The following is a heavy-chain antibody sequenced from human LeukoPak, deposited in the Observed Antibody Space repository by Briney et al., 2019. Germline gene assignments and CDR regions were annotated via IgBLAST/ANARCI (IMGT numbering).Heavy chain of an antibody. CDR1: GVSISSSTYW. V-gene: IGHV4-39*01. J-gene: IGHJ4*02. D-gene: IGHD3-10*01. CDR3: ARQYGSGFWFFDN. CDR2: IYYSGST. Sequence: SETLSLTCSVSGVSISSSTYWWAWIRQPPGKGLEWIGSIYYSGSTHYNPSLKSRVTISVDTSNNQFSLKLTSVTAADTAVYYCARQYGSGFWFFDNWGQGTLVTVSS.